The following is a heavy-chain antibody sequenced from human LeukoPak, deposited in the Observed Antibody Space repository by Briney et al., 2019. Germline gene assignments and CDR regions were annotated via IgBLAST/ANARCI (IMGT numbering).Heavy chain of an antibody. Sequence: SETLSLTCTVSGGSISSGGYYWSWIRQHPGKGLEWIGYIYYSGSTYYNPSLKSRVTISVDTSKNQFSLKLSSVTAADTAVYYCARDGYDDLTAFDIWGQGTMVTVSS. V-gene: IGHV4-31*03. CDR1: GGSISSGGYY. D-gene: IGHD3/OR15-3a*01. CDR3: ARDGYDDLTAFDI. J-gene: IGHJ3*02. CDR2: IYYSGST.